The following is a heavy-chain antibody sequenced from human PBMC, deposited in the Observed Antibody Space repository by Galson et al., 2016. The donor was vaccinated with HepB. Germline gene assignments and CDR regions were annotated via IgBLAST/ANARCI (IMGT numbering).Heavy chain of an antibody. Sequence: SLRLSCAASGLTFSRLSMAWVRLGPEKGLEWVSSISSRGGDTYYADSVRGRFTISRDNSNNRLYLQMNSLRAEDTAEYYCAKGILGIQYYALDVWGQGTTVTVSS. J-gene: IGHJ6*02. D-gene: IGHD3-3*02. CDR1: GLTFSRLS. CDR3: AKGILGIQYYALDV. V-gene: IGHV3-23*01. CDR2: ISSRGGDT.